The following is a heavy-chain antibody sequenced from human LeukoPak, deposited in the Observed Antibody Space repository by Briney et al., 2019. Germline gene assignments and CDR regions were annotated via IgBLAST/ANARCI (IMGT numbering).Heavy chain of an antibody. D-gene: IGHD3-10*01. Sequence: PSETLSLTCTVSGGSISSYYWSWIRQPAGKGLEWIGRIYTSGSTNYNPSLKSRVTMSVDTSKNQFSLKLSSVTAADTAVYYCARDNYGSGSYYKAYYYYYYMDVWGKGTTVTVSS. J-gene: IGHJ6*03. CDR1: GGSISSYY. CDR2: IYTSGST. V-gene: IGHV4-4*07. CDR3: ARDNYGSGSYYKAYYYYYYMDV.